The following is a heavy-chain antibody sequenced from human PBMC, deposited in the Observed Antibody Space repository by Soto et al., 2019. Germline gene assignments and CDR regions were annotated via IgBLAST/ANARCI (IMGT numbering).Heavy chain of an antibody. CDR3: ARAYGSGTYVNCFHP. V-gene: IGHV1-3*01. J-gene: IGHJ5*02. D-gene: IGHD3-10*01. Sequence: ASVKVSCKASGYTFTSYTVHWVRQAPGQSLEWMGWINAGNGNTKYSQSFQDRVTITRDTSASTVYMELTSLTSEDTAMYYCARAYGSGTYVNCFHPRAQRALVTCSS. CDR1: GYTFTSYT. CDR2: INAGNGNT.